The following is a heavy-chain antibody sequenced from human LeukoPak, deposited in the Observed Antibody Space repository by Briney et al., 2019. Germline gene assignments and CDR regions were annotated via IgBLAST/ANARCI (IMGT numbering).Heavy chain of an antibody. Sequence: PGGSLRLSCAASGFTFSSYEMNWVRQAPGKGLEWVSYISSSGNTIYYADSVKGRFTISRDNAKNSLYLQMNSLRAEDTAFYYCAREDSGYDFGPWGQGTLVTVSS. V-gene: IGHV3-48*03. D-gene: IGHD5-12*01. CDR3: AREDSGYDFGP. CDR1: GFTFSSYE. CDR2: ISSSGNTI. J-gene: IGHJ5*02.